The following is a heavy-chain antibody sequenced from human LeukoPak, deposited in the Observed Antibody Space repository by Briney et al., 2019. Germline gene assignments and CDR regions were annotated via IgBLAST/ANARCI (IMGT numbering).Heavy chain of an antibody. CDR3: GGSSDAFDI. CDR2: INSDGSST. V-gene: IGHV3-74*01. D-gene: IGHD6-6*01. CDR1: GFSFSSYW. Sequence: GGSLRLSCAASGFSFSSYWMHWVRQAPGKGLVWVSRINSDGSSTSYADSVKGRFTISRDNAKNTLYLRMSSLRAEDTAVYYCGGSSDAFDIWGQGTMVTVSS. J-gene: IGHJ3*02.